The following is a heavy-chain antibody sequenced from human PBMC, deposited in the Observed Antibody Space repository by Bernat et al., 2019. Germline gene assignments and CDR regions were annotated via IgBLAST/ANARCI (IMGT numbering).Heavy chain of an antibody. Sequence: EVQLVESGGGLVKPGGSLRLSCAASGFTFSNAWMSWVRQAPGKGLEWVGRIKSKTDGGTTDYAAPVKGRFTISRDDSKNTLYLQMNSLRAEDTAVYYCAKGEGSWYYYYYGMDVWGQGTTVTVSS. V-gene: IGHV3-15*01. D-gene: IGHD6-13*01. J-gene: IGHJ6*02. CDR1: GFTFSNAW. CDR2: IKSKTDGGTT. CDR3: AKGEGSWYYYYYGMDV.